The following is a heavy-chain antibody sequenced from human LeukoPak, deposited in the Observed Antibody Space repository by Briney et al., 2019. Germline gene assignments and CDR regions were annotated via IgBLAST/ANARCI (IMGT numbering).Heavy chain of an antibody. CDR3: AREAIYYDSSGYYDFDY. J-gene: IGHJ4*02. Sequence: ASVKVSCKASGYTFTSYGISWVRQAPGQGLEWMGWISAYNGKTNYAQKLQGRVTMTTDISTSTAYMELRSLRSDDPAVYYCAREAIYYDSSGYYDFDYWGQGTLVTVSS. V-gene: IGHV1-18*01. CDR1: GYTFTSYG. CDR2: ISAYNGKT. D-gene: IGHD3-22*01.